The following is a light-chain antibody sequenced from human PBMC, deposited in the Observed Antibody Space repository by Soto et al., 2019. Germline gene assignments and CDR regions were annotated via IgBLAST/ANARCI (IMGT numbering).Light chain of an antibody. J-gene: IGKJ1*01. CDR2: TAS. CDR1: QGIRSW. CDR3: QQANSFPWT. Sequence: DIPITQSPSRVSASEGERVTLAGRASQGIRSWLAWYQQKPGKAPKLLIYTASSLQSGVPSRFSGRGSGTDFTLTISSLQPEDFATYYCQQANSFPWTFGQGTKVDI. V-gene: IGKV1-12*01.